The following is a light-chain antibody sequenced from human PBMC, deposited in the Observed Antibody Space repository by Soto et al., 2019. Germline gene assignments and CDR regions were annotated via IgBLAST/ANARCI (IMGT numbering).Light chain of an antibody. V-gene: IGLV2-14*01. J-gene: IGLJ1*01. CDR3: NSFAGSSYV. CDR2: GVS. CDR1: SSDVGAYNY. Sequence: QSVLTQPASVSGSPGQSITISCTGTSSDVGAYNYVSWYQQYPGKAPKLMIYGVSNRPSGVSNRFSGSKSGNTASLTISGLQADDEADYYCNSFAGSSYVFGNGTKVTVL.